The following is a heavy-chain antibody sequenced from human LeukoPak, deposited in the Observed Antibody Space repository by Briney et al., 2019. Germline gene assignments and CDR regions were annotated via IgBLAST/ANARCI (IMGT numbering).Heavy chain of an antibody. CDR1: GGSISSSNW. D-gene: IGHD5-12*01. Sequence: PSETLSLTCAVSGGSISSSNWWSWVRQPPGKGLEWIGAVWHSGSTNYNPALKSRVTISVDQSKNQFSLRLSSVTAADTAVYYCARDGSGYDLYWGQGTLVTVSS. CDR3: ARDGSGYDLY. V-gene: IGHV4-4*02. J-gene: IGHJ4*02. CDR2: VWHSGST.